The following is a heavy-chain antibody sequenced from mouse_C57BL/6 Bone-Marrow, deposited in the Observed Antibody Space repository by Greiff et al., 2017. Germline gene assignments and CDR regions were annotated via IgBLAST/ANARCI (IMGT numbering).Heavy chain of an antibody. Sequence: QVQLQQPGAELVKPGASVKMSCKASGYTFTSYWITWVKQRPGQGLEWIGDIYPASGSTNYNEKFKSKATLTVDTSSSTANMQLRSLTSEDSAVYYCAREDYCDSSGYEAWFADWGQGTLVTVSA. CDR3: AREDYCDSSGYEAWFAD. D-gene: IGHD1-1*01. CDR1: GYTFTSYW. V-gene: IGHV1-55*01. J-gene: IGHJ3*01. CDR2: IYPASGST.